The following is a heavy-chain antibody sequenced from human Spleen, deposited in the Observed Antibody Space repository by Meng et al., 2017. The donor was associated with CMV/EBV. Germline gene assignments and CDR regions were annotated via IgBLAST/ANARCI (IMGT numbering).Heavy chain of an antibody. Sequence: KVSCKGSGYTFTNYWIGWVRQMPGKGLEWMGVIYPGDSDTKYSPSFEGQVTISADKSISTAYLQWTSLKASDTAMYYCTRGPYGGTSGYFYHYGMDVWGQGATVTVSS. CDR3: TRGPYGGTSGYFYHYGMDV. V-gene: IGHV5-51*01. D-gene: IGHD2-21*01. J-gene: IGHJ6*02. CDR2: IYPGDSDT. CDR1: GYTFTNYW.